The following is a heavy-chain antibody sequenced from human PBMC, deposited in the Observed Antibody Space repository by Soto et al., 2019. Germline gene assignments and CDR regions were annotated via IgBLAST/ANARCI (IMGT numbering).Heavy chain of an antibody. D-gene: IGHD5-12*01. CDR3: ARTRYSGSDNSMDV. J-gene: IGHJ6*02. V-gene: IGHV2-70*01. CDR1: GFSLRTSGMC. Sequence: SGPTLVNPTQTLTLTCTFSGFSLRTSGMCVSWIRQPPGKALEWLAFIDWDDDKYYTTSLKTRLTISKDTSKNQVVLTMTNMDPVDTATYYCARTRYSGSDNSMDVWGQGTTVTVSS. CDR2: IDWDDDK.